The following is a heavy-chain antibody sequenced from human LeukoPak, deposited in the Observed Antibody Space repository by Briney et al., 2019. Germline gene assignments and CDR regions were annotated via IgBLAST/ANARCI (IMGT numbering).Heavy chain of an antibody. Sequence: SETLSLTCTVSGGSISNYYWSWIRQPPGKGLEWIGFIYYSGSTNYNPSLKSRVTISVDTSKNQFSLKLSSVTAADTAVYYCARHAWIQLWFDYWGQGTLVTVSS. CDR2: IYYSGST. D-gene: IGHD5-18*01. CDR1: GGSISNYY. J-gene: IGHJ4*02. CDR3: ARHAWIQLWFDY. V-gene: IGHV4-59*08.